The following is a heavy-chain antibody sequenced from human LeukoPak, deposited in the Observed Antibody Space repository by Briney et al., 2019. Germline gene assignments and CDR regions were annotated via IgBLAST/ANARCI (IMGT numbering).Heavy chain of an antibody. J-gene: IGHJ4*02. CDR3: ARAFTSGSYYDHFDY. D-gene: IGHD3-10*01. V-gene: IGHV1-46*01. Sequence: ASVKVSCKASGYTFTSYYMHWVRQAPGQGLEWMGIINPSGGSTSHAQKFQGRVTMTRDTSTSTVYMELSSLRSEDTAVYYCARAFTSGSYYDHFDYWGQGTLVTVSS. CDR1: GYTFTSYY. CDR2: INPSGGST.